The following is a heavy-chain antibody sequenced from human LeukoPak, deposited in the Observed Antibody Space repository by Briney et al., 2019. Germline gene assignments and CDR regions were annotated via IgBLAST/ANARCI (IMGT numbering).Heavy chain of an antibody. V-gene: IGHV1-69*02. Sequence: SVKVSCKASGGTFSSYTISWVRQALGQGLEWMGRIIPILGIANYAQKFQGRVTITADKSTSTAYIELSSLRSEDTAVYYCASNPTYYYYSSGYESQRWGQGTLVTVSS. J-gene: IGHJ4*02. D-gene: IGHD3-22*01. CDR2: IIPILGIA. CDR3: ASNPTYYYYSSGYESQR. CDR1: GGTFSSYT.